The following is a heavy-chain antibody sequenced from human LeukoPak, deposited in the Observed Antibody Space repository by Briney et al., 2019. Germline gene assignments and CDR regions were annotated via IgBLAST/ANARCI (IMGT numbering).Heavy chain of an antibody. J-gene: IGHJ4*02. V-gene: IGHV6-1*01. CDR1: GDSVSNNNAA. D-gene: IGHD4-23*01. CDR3: ARDVALSPVNSQKAYYFDY. Sequence: SQTLSLTCVVSGDSVSNNNAAWNWIRQSPSRGLEWLGRAYYRSNWYYDYAVSVKSRIIINPETSKNQLSLRLNSVTPEDTAVYFCARDVALSPVNSQKAYYFDYWGQGTLVTVSS. CDR2: AYYRSNWYY.